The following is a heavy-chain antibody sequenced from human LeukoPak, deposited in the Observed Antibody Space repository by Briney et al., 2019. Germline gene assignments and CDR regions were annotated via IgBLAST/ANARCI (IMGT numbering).Heavy chain of an antibody. Sequence: SETLSLTCTVSGGSISRYYWSWIRQPPGKGLEWIGYIYYSGSTNYNPSLKSRVTISVDTSKNQFSLKLSSVTAADTAVYYCARHYQQWLGIDYWGQGTLVTVSS. CDR3: ARHYQQWLGIDY. CDR2: IYYSGST. V-gene: IGHV4-59*08. D-gene: IGHD6-19*01. CDR1: GGSISRYY. J-gene: IGHJ4*02.